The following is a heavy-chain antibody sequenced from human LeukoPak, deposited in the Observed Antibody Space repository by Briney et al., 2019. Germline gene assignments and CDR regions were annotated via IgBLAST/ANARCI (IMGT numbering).Heavy chain of an antibody. CDR3: ARVGTTVTTLDASDI. CDR1: GYTFTSYY. J-gene: IGHJ3*02. CDR2: INPSGGST. Sequence: ASVKVSCKASGYTFTSYYMHWVRQAPGQGLEWMGIINPSGGSTSYAQKFQGRVTMTRDTSTSTVYMELSSLRSEDTAVYYCARVGTTVTTLDASDIWGQGTMVTVSS. V-gene: IGHV1-46*01. D-gene: IGHD4-17*01.